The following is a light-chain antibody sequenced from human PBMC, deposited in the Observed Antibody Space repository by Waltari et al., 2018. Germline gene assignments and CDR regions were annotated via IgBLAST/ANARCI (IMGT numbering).Light chain of an antibody. CDR1: QTVINT. CDR3: QQTYTSPHT. J-gene: IGKJ2*01. Sequence: EIQMTQSPSSLSASVGDRVTITCRASQTVINTLHWYQHKPGKAPKILFYVASTLQSGVPSRFSGSGHGTDFTLTISSLQPEDFATYYCQQTYTSPHTFGQGTKVEI. CDR2: VAS. V-gene: IGKV1-39*01.